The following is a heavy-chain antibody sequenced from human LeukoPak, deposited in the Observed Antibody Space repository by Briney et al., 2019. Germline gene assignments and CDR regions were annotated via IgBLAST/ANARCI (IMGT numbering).Heavy chain of an antibody. CDR2: INHSGST. V-gene: IGHV4-34*01. Sequence: PSETLSLTCAVYGGSFSGYYWSWIRQPPGKGLEWIGEINHSGSTNYNPSLKGRVTISVDTSKNQFSLKLSSVTAADTAVYYCARGLPSSYYYYCYMDVWGKGTTVTVSS. CDR3: ARGLPSSYYYYCYMDV. D-gene: IGHD6-13*01. J-gene: IGHJ6*03. CDR1: GGSFSGYY.